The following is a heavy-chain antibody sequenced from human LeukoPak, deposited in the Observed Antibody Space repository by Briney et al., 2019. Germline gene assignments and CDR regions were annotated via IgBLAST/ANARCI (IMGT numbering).Heavy chain of an antibody. CDR3: ARNNYGSGNSPFY. CDR1: GGSISSYY. D-gene: IGHD3-10*01. J-gene: IGHJ4*02. Sequence: SETLSLTSTVSGGSISSYYWSWLRQPPGKGLEWIGYIYYSGSTNYHPSLKSRVTISVDTSKNQFSLKLSSVTAADTAVYYCARNNYGSGNSPFYWGQGTLVTVSS. CDR2: IYYSGST. V-gene: IGHV4-59*01.